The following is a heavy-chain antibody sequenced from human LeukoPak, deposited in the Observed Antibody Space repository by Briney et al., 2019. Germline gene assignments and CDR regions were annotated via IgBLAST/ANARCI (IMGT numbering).Heavy chain of an antibody. CDR2: INHSGST. CDR1: GGSFSGYY. Sequence: NASETLSLTCAVYGGSFSGYYWSWIRQPPGKGLEWIGEINHSGSTNYNPSLKSRVTISVDTSKNQFSLKLSSVTAADTAVYYCARDAQDQRIAAAGYNWFDPWGQGTLVTVSS. CDR3: ARDAQDQRIAAAGYNWFDP. V-gene: IGHV4-34*01. J-gene: IGHJ5*02. D-gene: IGHD6-13*01.